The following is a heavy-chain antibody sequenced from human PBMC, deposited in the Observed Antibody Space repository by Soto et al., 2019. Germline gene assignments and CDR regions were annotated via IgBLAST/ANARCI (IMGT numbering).Heavy chain of an antibody. Sequence: GGSLRLSCAASGFTFSSYGMHWVRQAPGKGLEWVAVIWYDGSNKYYADSVKGRFTISRDNSKNTLYLQMNSLRAEDTAVYYCARDWLDGSRYSSSWYPSSDLDYWGQGTLVTVSS. CDR3: ARDWLDGSRYSSSWYPSSDLDY. D-gene: IGHD6-13*01. CDR1: GFTFSSYG. CDR2: IWYDGSNK. V-gene: IGHV3-33*01. J-gene: IGHJ4*02.